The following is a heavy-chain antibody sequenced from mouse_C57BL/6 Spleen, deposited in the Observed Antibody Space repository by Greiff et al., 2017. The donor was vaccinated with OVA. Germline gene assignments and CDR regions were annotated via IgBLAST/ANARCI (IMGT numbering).Heavy chain of an antibody. J-gene: IGHJ2*01. V-gene: IGHV14-3*01. CDR1: GFNIKNPY. CDR2: IDPANGNT. CDR3: AYSSVDFDY. Sequence: VQLKQSVAELVRPGASVKLSCTASGFNIKNPYMHWVKQRPEQGLEWIGRIDPANGNTKYAPKFQGKATITADTSSNTAYLQLSSLTSEDTAIYYCAYSSVDFDYWGQGTTLTVSS. D-gene: IGHD3-2*02.